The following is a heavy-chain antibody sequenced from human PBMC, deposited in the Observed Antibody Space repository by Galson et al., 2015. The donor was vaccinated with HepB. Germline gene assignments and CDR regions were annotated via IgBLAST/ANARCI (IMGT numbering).Heavy chain of an antibody. CDR3: AREELELRGYFDY. V-gene: IGHV3-30-3*01. CDR1: GFTFSSYA. J-gene: IGHJ4*02. D-gene: IGHD1-7*01. Sequence: SLRLSCAASGFTFSSYAMHWVRQAPGKGLEWVAVISYDGSNKYYADSVKGRFTISRDNSKNTLYLQMNSLRAEDTAVYYCAREELELRGYFDYWGQGTLVTVSS. CDR2: ISYDGSNK.